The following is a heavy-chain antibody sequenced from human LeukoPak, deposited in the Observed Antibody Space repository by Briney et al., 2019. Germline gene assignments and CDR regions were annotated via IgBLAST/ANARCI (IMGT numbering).Heavy chain of an antibody. CDR1: GFTFDDYA. CDR3: ARGVNRPNYYYYGMDV. CDR2: ISWNSGSM. J-gene: IGHJ6*02. D-gene: IGHD3-10*01. Sequence: GGSLRLSCAASGFTFDDYAMHWVRQAPGKGLEWVSGISWNSGSMDYADSVKGRFTISRDNAKNSLYLQMNSLRAEDTAMYYCARGVNRPNYYYYGMDVWGQGTTVTVSS. V-gene: IGHV3-9*01.